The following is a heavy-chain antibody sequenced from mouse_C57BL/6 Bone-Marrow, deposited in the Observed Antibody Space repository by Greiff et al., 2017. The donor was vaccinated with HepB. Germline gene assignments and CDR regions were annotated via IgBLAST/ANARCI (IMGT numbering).Heavy chain of an antibody. CDR1: GYSFTSYY. CDR2: IYPGSGNT. V-gene: IGHV1-66*01. Sequence: VQLQQSGPELVKPGASVKISCKASGYSFTSYYIHWVKQRPGQGLEWIGWIYPGSGNTKYNEKFKGKATLTADTSSSTAYMQLSSLTSEDSAVYYCARGGNYYYFDYWGQGTTLTVSS. CDR3: ARGGNYYYFDY. D-gene: IGHD2-1*01. J-gene: IGHJ2*01.